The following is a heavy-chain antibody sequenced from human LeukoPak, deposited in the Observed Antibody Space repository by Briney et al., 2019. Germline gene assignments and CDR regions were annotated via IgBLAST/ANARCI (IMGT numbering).Heavy chain of an antibody. Sequence: NASQTLSLTCTVSGGSISSGGYYWSWIRQLPGKGLEWIGEINHSGSTNYNPSLKSRVTISVDTSKNQFSLKLSSVTAADTAVYYCARGSVNYCSSTSCSGAFDIWGQGTMVTVSS. V-gene: IGHV4-31*03. CDR3: ARGSVNYCSSTSCSGAFDI. CDR2: INHSGST. CDR1: GGSISSGGYY. J-gene: IGHJ3*02. D-gene: IGHD2-2*01.